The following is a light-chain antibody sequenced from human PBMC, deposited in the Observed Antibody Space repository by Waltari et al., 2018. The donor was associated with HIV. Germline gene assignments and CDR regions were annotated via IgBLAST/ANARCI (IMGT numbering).Light chain of an antibody. V-gene: IGLV2-8*01. CDR1: SSDVGGYDS. CDR2: DVT. J-gene: IGLJ2*01. Sequence: QSALTQPLSASGSPGQSVTISCNRTSSDVGGYDSVSWYQKHPGKAPKLMLYDVTKRPSGVPDRFSGSKSGSTASLTVSGLQAEDEADYYCSSYAGSNNLIFGGGTKLTVL. CDR3: SSYAGSNNLI.